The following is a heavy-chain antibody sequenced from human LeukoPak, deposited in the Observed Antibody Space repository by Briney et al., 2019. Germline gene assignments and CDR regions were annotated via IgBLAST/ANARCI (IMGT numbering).Heavy chain of an antibody. CDR1: GGSISSGDYY. Sequence: PSETLSLTCTVSGGSISSGDYYWSWIRQPPGKGLEWIGYIYYSGSTYYNPSLKSRVTISVDTSKNQFSLKLSSVTAADTAVYYCARDRRLAAAGPPLNWFDPWGQGTLVTVSS. V-gene: IGHV4-30-4*08. CDR2: IYYSGST. D-gene: IGHD6-13*01. CDR3: ARDRRLAAAGPPLNWFDP. J-gene: IGHJ5*02.